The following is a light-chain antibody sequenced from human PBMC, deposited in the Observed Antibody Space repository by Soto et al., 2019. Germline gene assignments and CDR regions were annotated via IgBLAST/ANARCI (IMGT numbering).Light chain of an antibody. J-gene: IGKJ4*01. V-gene: IGKV3-11*01. CDR2: DAS. CDR3: QQRSNWPLT. CDR1: PSVSSY. Sequence: EIVLTQSPATLSLSPGERATLSGRASPSVSSYLAWYQQRPGQAPRLLIYDASNRATGIPARFSGSGSGTDFTLTISSLEPEDVAVYYCQQRSNWPLTFGGGTKVEIK.